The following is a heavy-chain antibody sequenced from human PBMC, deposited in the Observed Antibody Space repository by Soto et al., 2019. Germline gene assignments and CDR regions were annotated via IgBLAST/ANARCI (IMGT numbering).Heavy chain of an antibody. CDR2: INPHGGST. J-gene: IGHJ5*02. Sequence: ASVKVSCKAPRDTFTSYYINWVRQAPGQGLEWMGVINPHGGSTAYAQKFKGRVTLTRDTSASTVYMEVSSLTSEDTAMYYCARSSGGNFGIIIEGTNWFAPWGQGTMVTVYS. CDR3: ARSSGGNFGIIIEGTNWFAP. V-gene: IGHV1-46*01. D-gene: IGHD1-26*01. CDR1: RDTFTSYY.